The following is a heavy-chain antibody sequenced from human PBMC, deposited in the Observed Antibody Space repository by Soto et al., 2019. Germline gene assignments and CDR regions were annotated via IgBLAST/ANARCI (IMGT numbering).Heavy chain of an antibody. D-gene: IGHD2-2*01. V-gene: IGHV3-13*01. CDR2: IGTAGDT. J-gene: IGHJ6*02. CDR1: GFTFSSYD. CDR3: ARAGWDCSSTSGDDGMDG. Sequence: EVQLVESGGGLVQPGGSLRLSCAASGFTFSSYDMHWVRQATGKGLEWVSAIGTAGDTYYPGSVKGRFTISRENAKNSLELPMNSRGAGDAAVYYGARAGWDCSSTSGDDGMDGWGQGTTVPVS.